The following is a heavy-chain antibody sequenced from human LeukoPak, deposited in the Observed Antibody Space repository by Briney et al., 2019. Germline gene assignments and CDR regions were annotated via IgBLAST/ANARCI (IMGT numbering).Heavy chain of an antibody. V-gene: IGHV3-23*01. CDR1: GFTFSTYA. J-gene: IGHJ4*02. CDR3: ARIGSAAFTVY. Sequence: GGSLRLSCAASGFTFSTYALNWVRQAPGKGLEWVSAISDSGGAIYYADSVKGRFTMSRDNSKSSLFLQMNSLRAEDTAVYYCARIGSAAFTVYWGQGTLVTVSS. CDR2: ISDSGGAI. D-gene: IGHD3-3*02.